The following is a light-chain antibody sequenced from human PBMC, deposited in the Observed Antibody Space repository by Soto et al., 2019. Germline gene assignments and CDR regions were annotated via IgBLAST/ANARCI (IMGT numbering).Light chain of an antibody. V-gene: IGKV1-39*01. J-gene: IGKJ3*01. CDR2: EAS. CDR1: QSVSSY. Sequence: MTQSPSPLSASVGDRVDITCRTSQSVSSYLNWYQAKPGKAPKLLIYEASSLESGVPSRFSGSGSGTDFTLTISSLQPEDSATYYCQQSYSTPPFTFGPGTRVDI. CDR3: QQSYSTPPFT.